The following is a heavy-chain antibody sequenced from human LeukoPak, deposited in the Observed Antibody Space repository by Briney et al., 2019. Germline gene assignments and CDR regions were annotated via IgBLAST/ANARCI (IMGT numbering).Heavy chain of an antibody. CDR1: GYTLTRYF. CDR2: IIPILGIA. Sequence: ASVKVSCKASGYTLTRYFIHWVRQAPGQGLEWMGRIIPILGIANYAQKFQGRVTITADKSTSTAYMELSSLRSEDTAVYYCATPDYYDSSGYYYGMDVWGQGTTVTVSS. CDR3: ATPDYYDSSGYYYGMDV. V-gene: IGHV1-69*02. J-gene: IGHJ6*02. D-gene: IGHD3-22*01.